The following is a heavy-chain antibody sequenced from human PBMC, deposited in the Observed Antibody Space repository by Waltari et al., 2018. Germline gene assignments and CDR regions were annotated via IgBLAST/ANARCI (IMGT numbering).Heavy chain of an antibody. CDR3: AREFESLGISDY. CDR2: ISSSSYI. D-gene: IGHD7-27*01. V-gene: IGHV3-21*01. Sequence: VQLVQSGGGLVKPGGSLRLSCAASGFTFSSYSLNWVRQAPGKGLEWVSSISSSSYIYYADSVKGRFTISRDNAKNSLYLQMNSLRAEDTAVYYCAREFESLGISDYWGQGTLVTVSS. CDR1: GFTFSSYS. J-gene: IGHJ4*02.